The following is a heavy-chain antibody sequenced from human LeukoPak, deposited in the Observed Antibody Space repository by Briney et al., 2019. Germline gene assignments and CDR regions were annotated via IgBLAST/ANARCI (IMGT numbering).Heavy chain of an antibody. CDR2: IYYSGST. V-gene: IGHV4-59*01. J-gene: IGHJ4*02. CDR1: GGSISSYY. D-gene: IGHD2-15*01. Sequence: SETLSLTCTVSGGSISSYYWSWIRQPPGKGLEWIGYIYYSGSTNYNPSLKSRVTIPVDTSKNQFSLKLSSVTAADTAVYYCARGYCSGGSCYDYWGQGTLVTVSS. CDR3: ARGYCSGGSCYDY.